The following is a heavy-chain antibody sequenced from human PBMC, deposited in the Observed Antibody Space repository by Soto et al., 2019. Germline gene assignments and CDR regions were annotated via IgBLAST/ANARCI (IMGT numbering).Heavy chain of an antibody. V-gene: IGHV1-69*01. CDR1: GGTFSSYA. CDR3: ASRFLRYCSGGSRVPRFDY. J-gene: IGHJ4*02. CDR2: IITIFGTA. D-gene: IGHD2-15*01. Sequence: QVQLVQSGAEVKKPGSSVKVSCKASGGTFSSYAISWVRQAPGQGLEWMGGIITIFGTANYGQKFQGRVTITADQSKGTGFMELSSLGSEDTAVYCCASRFLRYCSGGSRVPRFDYWGQGTLVTVSS.